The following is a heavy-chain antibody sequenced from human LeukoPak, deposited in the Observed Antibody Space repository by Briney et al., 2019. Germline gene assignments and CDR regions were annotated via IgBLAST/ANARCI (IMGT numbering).Heavy chain of an antibody. CDR3: ARDRGAATGTVGLDY. J-gene: IGHJ4*02. CDR1: GFTFSTYG. D-gene: IGHD1-1*01. CDR2: TTSSSSYM. Sequence: GGSLRLSCAASGFTFSTYGMNWVRRAPGKGLEWVSYTTSSSSYMCYADSVKGRFTISRDNAKNSLSLQMNSLRVEDTAVYYCARDRGAATGTVGLDYWGQGTLVTVSS. V-gene: IGHV3-21*01.